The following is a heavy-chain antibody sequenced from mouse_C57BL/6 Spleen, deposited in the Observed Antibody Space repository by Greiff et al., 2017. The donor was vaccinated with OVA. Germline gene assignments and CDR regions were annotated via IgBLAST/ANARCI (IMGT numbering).Heavy chain of an antibody. CDR3: ARGAYYSNYYFDY. CDR1: GYTFTSYW. Sequence: QVQLQQPGAELVKPGASVKLSCKASGYTFTSYWMHWVKQRPGRGLEWIGRIDPNSGGTKYNEKFKSKATLTVDKPSSTAYMQLSSLTSEDSAVYYCARGAYYSNYYFDYWGQGTTLTVSS. CDR2: IDPNSGGT. V-gene: IGHV1-72*01. D-gene: IGHD2-5*01. J-gene: IGHJ2*01.